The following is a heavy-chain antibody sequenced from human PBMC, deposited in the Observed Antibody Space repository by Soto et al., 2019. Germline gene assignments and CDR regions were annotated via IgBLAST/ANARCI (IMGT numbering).Heavy chain of an antibody. J-gene: IGHJ4*02. V-gene: IGHV3-30*18. CDR1: GFTFSSYG. Sequence: QVQLVESGGGVVQPGRSLRLSCAASGFTFSSYGMHWVRQAPGKGLEWVAVISYDGSNKYYADSVKGRFTISRDNSKNTLYLQMNSLRAEDTAVYYCAKGRESPGLLGFGKIDYWGQGTLVTVSS. D-gene: IGHD2-15*01. CDR3: AKGRESPGLLGFGKIDY. CDR2: ISYDGSNK.